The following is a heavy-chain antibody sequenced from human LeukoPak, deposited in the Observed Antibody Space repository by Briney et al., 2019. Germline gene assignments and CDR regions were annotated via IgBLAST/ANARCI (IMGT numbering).Heavy chain of an antibody. CDR2: ISGSGGST. D-gene: IGHD3-22*01. Sequence: PGGSLRLSCAASGFTFSSYAMSWVRQAPGKGLEWVSAISGSGGSTYYADSVKGRFTISRDNAKNSLYLQMNSLRAEDTAVYYCAREVETYYDSSGMLDYWGQGTLVTVSS. J-gene: IGHJ4*02. CDR3: AREVETYYDSSGMLDY. CDR1: GFTFSSYA. V-gene: IGHV3-23*01.